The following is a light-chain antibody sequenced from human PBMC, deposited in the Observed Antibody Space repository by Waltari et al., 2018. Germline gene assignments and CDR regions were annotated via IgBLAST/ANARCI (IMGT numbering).Light chain of an antibody. CDR3: QHYLRLPVT. Sequence: EIVLTQSPGTLSLSHGARATLSCRTSQSVTRALAWYQQKPGQAPRLLIYGTSNRATGIPDRFSGSGSGTDFSLTISSLEPEDFAVYYCQHYLRLPVTFGQGTKVEVK. CDR2: GTS. J-gene: IGKJ1*01. V-gene: IGKV3-20*01. CDR1: QSVTRA.